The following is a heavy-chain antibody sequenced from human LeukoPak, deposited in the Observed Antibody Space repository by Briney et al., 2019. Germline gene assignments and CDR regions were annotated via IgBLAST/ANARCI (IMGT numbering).Heavy chain of an antibody. J-gene: IGHJ4*02. D-gene: IGHD6-13*01. V-gene: IGHV4-39*07. CDR3: ARDRQQLVRGDHFDY. CDR1: GGSISSSSYY. CDR2: IYYSGST. Sequence: PSETLSLTCTVSGGSISSSSYYWGWIRQPPGKGLEWIGSIYYSGSTYYRPSLKSRVTMSVDTSKNQFSLKLSSVTAADTAVYYCARDRQQLVRGDHFDYWGQGTLVTVSS.